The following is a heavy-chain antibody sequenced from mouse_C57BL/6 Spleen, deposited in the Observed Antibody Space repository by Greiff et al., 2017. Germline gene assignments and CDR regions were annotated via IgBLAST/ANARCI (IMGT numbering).Heavy chain of an antibody. Sequence: EVKLVESGGGLVKPGGSLKLSCAASGFTFSSYALSWVRQTPEKRLEWVSTISDGGSYTYYPDNVKGRFTISRDNAKNNLYLQMSHLKSEDTAMYYCARVYGNYLAWFAYWGQGTLVTVSS. D-gene: IGHD2-1*01. V-gene: IGHV5-4*03. CDR3: ARVYGNYLAWFAY. CDR2: ISDGGSYT. J-gene: IGHJ3*01. CDR1: GFTFSSYA.